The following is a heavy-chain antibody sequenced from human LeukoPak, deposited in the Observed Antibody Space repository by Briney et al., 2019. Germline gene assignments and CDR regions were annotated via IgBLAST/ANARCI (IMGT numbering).Heavy chain of an antibody. CDR3: ATSRARFWEWLLYPFDY. D-gene: IGHD3-3*01. CDR2: FDSEDGEA. J-gene: IGHJ4*02. V-gene: IGHV1-24*01. Sequence: ASVRVSCEVSGYTLTVLSMHWVRPAPGKGLEWRGGFDSEDGEAIYAQKIQSRVTMTEDTSTDTAYMELSSRRSEDTAVYYCATSRARFWEWLLYPFDYWGQGTLVTVSS. CDR1: GYTLTVLS.